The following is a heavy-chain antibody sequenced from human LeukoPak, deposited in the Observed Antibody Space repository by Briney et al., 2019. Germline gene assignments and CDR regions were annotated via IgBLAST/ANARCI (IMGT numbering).Heavy chain of an antibody. V-gene: IGHV4-61*02. CDR2: IYTSGST. Sequence: SQTLSLTCTVSGGSISSGSYYWSWIRQPAGKGLEWIGRIYTSGSTNYNPSLKSRVTMSVDTSKNQFSLKLSSVTAADTAVYYCARVSYSSSPGVYYYYYYMDVWGKGTTVTVSS. J-gene: IGHJ6*03. D-gene: IGHD6-13*01. CDR1: GGSISSGSYY. CDR3: ARVSYSSSPGVYYYYYYMDV.